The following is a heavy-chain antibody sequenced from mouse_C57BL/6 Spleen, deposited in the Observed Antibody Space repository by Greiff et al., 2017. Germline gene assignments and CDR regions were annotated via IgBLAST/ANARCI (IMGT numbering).Heavy chain of an antibody. V-gene: IGHV1-63*01. D-gene: IGHD4-1*01. CDR2: IYPGGGYT. J-gene: IGHJ2*01. Sequence: VQLQQSGAELVRPGTSVKMSCKASGYTFTNYWIGWAKQRPGHGLEWIGDIYPGGGYTNYNEKFKGKATLTADKSSSTAYMQFSSLTSEDSAIYYCARGGTGREGYFDYWGQGTTLTVSS. CDR1: GYTFTNYW. CDR3: ARGGTGREGYFDY.